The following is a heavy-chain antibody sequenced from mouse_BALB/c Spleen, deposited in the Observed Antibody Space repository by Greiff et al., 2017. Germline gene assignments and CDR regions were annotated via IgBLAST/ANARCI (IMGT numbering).Heavy chain of an antibody. J-gene: IGHJ4*01. CDR3: ARRDGSMDY. CDR2: IYPGDGDT. Sequence: QVQLKESGAELARPGASVKLSCKASGYTFTSYWMQWVKQRPGQGLEWIGAIYPGDGDTRYTQKFKGKATLTADKSSSTAYMQLSSLASEDSAVYYCARRDGSMDYWGQGTSVTVSS. CDR1: GYTFTSYW. V-gene: IGHV1-87*01. D-gene: IGHD2-3*01.